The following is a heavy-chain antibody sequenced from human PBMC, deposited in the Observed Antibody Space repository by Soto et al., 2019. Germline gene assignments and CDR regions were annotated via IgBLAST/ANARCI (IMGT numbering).Heavy chain of an antibody. Sequence: SVKVSCKASGGTFSSYAISWVRQAPGQGLEWMGGIIPIFGTANYAQKFQGRVTITADKSTSTAYMELSSLRSEGTAVYYCARAGGASTYCSSTSCYTEGYYYYGMDVWGQGTTVTVSS. D-gene: IGHD2-2*02. CDR1: GGTFSSYA. CDR2: IIPIFGTA. CDR3: ARAGGASTYCSSTSCYTEGYYYYGMDV. V-gene: IGHV1-69*06. J-gene: IGHJ6*02.